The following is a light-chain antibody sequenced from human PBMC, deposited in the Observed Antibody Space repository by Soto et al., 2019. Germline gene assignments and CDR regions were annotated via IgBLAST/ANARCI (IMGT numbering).Light chain of an antibody. V-gene: IGLV2-14*01. CDR3: GSWTTYRPYV. CDR2: EVS. J-gene: IGLJ1*01. CDR1: SSDVGAYNY. Sequence: LTQPASVSGSPGQSVAISCTGTSSDVGAYNYISWYQQHPGKAPKLLLSEVSNRPSGVSDRFSGSKSGNTASLTISGLQAEDEADYYCGSWTTYRPYVFATGTKVTVL.